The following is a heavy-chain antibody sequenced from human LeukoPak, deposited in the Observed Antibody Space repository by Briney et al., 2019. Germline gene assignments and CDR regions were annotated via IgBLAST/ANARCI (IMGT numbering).Heavy chain of an antibody. J-gene: IGHJ6*02. D-gene: IGHD1-26*01. V-gene: IGHV4-59*01. CDR3: ARGAGSYSVNYYYGMDV. CDR2: IYYSGST. Sequence: PSETLSLTCTVPGGSISSYYWSWIRQTPGKGLEWIGYIYYSGSTNYNPSLKSRVTISVDTSKNQFSLKLSSVTAADTAVCYCARGAGSYSVNYYYGMDVWGQGTTVTVSS. CDR1: GGSISSYY.